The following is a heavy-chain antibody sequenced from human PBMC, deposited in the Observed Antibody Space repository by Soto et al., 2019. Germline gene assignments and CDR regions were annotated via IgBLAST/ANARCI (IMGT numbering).Heavy chain of an antibody. CDR2: ISYDGSNK. J-gene: IGHJ6*02. D-gene: IGHD1-26*01. CDR3: VRGLGAREGV. CDR1: GFTFTNYA. V-gene: IGHV3-30-3*01. Sequence: PGGSLRLSCVGSGFTFTNYAMHWVRQAPGKGLEWVTIISYDGSNKYYGDSVQGRFTISRDNSRNTVYLQMNSLRVEDTAVYYCVRGLGAREGVWGQGTTVTVSS.